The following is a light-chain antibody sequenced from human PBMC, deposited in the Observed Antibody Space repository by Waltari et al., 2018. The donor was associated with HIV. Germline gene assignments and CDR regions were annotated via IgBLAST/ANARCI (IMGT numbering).Light chain of an antibody. V-gene: IGLV1-47*01. CDR3: AAWEDSLWV. J-gene: IGLJ3*02. CDR1: SSHIGSNY. Sequence: QSVLTQPPSASGTPGQRVTISCSGSSSHIGSNYVFWYQQLPGTAPKLLIYRNHDRPSGVPDRFSGSKSGTSASLAISGLRSDDESDYYCAAWEDSLWVFGGGTKLTV. CDR2: RNH.